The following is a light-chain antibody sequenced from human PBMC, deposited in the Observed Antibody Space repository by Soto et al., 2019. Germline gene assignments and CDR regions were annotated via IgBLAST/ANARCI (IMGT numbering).Light chain of an antibody. CDR3: AAWDDSLSGWV. CDR2: RNN. Sequence: QSVLTQPHSASGTPGQRVTISCSGSSSNIGSNYVYWYQQLPGTAPKLLIYRNNQRPSGVPDRFSGSKSGTSASLAISGLRSEDEADYYCAAWDDSLSGWVFGGGTKVTVL. J-gene: IGLJ3*02. CDR1: SSNIGSNY. V-gene: IGLV1-47*01.